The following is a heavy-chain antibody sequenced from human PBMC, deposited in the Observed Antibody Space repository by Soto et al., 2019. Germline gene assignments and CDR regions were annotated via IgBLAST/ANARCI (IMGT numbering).Heavy chain of an antibody. Sequence: QITVKESGLTLVKPTETLTLTCTFSGFSLSSIGMGVGWIRQPPGKALEWLALIYWDDDKRYSPSLSSRITITKDPSKIQVDLTMTTMDPVDTATYYCARLTRGVYDLDRLWEKFDYWGQGTLVTVSS. CDR2: IYWDDDK. D-gene: IGHD5-12*01. CDR3: ARLTRGVYDLDRLWEKFDY. CDR1: GFSLSSIGMG. J-gene: IGHJ4*02. V-gene: IGHV2-5*02.